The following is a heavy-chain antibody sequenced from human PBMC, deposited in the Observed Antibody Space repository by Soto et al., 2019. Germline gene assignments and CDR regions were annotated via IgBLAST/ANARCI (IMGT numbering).Heavy chain of an antibody. V-gene: IGHV4-4*02. J-gene: IGHJ3*02. CDR1: GGSISSSNW. CDR2: IYHSGNA. CDR3: ARLRRTPNDAFDI. Sequence: QVQLQESGPGLVKPSGTLSLTCDVSGGSISSSNWWSWVRQSPGKGLKWIGEIYHSGNANYDPSLRSRLTISVDQSKNQFSLKLTSVTASDTAVYYCARLRRTPNDAFDIWGPGTMVTVSS.